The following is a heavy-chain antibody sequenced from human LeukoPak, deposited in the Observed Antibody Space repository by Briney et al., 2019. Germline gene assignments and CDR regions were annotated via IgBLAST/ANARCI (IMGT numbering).Heavy chain of an antibody. V-gene: IGHV1-2*02. CDR1: GCTFTGYY. CDR3: ARGSSSWFGWFDP. D-gene: IGHD6-13*01. CDR2: INPNSGGT. J-gene: IGHJ5*02. Sequence: GASVKVSCKASGCTFTGYYMHWVRQAPGQGLEWMGWINPNSGGTNYAQKFQGRVTMTRDTSISTAYMELSRLRSDDTAVYYCARGSSSWFGWFDPWGQGTLVTVSS.